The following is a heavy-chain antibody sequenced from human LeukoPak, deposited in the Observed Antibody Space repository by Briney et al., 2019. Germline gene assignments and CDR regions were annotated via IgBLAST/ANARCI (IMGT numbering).Heavy chain of an antibody. CDR1: GGSISSGGYY. D-gene: IGHD2-2*01. V-gene: IGHV4-31*03. Sequence: SQTLSLTCTVSGGSISSGGYYWSWIRQRPGKGLEWIGYIYYSGSTYYNPSLKSRVTISVDTSKNQFSLKLSSVTAADTAVYYCARVSRVVPAAIYYWGQGTLVTVSS. J-gene: IGHJ4*02. CDR3: ARVSRVVPAAIYY. CDR2: IYYSGST.